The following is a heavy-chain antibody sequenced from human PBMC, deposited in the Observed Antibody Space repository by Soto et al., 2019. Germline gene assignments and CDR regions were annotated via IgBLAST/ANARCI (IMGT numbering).Heavy chain of an antibody. Sequence: GGSLRLSCAASGFTFSNAWMSWVRQAPGKGLEWVGRIKSKADGETRDYAAPVRGRFAISRDDSENTLYLQINSLKTEDTAIHYCTTGHSAGLYWGQGTLVTVSS. CDR3: TTGHSAGLY. J-gene: IGHJ4*02. V-gene: IGHV3-15*01. CDR1: GFTFSNAW. D-gene: IGHD2-21*01. CDR2: IKSKADGETR.